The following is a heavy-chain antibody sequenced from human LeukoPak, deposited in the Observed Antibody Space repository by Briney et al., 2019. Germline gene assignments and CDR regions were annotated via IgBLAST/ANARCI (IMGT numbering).Heavy chain of an antibody. J-gene: IGHJ4*02. D-gene: IGHD1-26*01. CDR3: ARCTSGGTNFLYYFDY. V-gene: IGHV4-39*01. CDR1: GGSISSSGYY. Sequence: PSETLSLTCTVSGGSISSSGYYWGWIRQPPGKGLEWIGSIYYSGSTYYNPSLKSRVTISVDTSKNQFSLKLSSVTAADTAVYYCARCTSGGTNFLYYFDYWGQGTLVTVSS. CDR2: IYYSGST.